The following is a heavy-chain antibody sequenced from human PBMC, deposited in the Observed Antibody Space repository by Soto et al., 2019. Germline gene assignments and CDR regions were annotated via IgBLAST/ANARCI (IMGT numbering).Heavy chain of an antibody. CDR3: AKEGRLRSPAGDYFDS. Sequence: EVALLDSRGHLVQPGGSLRLSCEASGFSFPDYDMNWVRQTPGKGLEWVSAVGRFGNTYYRDSVRGRFTISRDDSRNTVYLQMNSLRVEDTAVYFCAKEGRLRSPAGDYFDSWAQGSLVTVSS. D-gene: IGHD3-10*01. V-gene: IGHV3-23*01. CDR1: GFSFPDYD. J-gene: IGHJ4*02. CDR2: VGRFGNT.